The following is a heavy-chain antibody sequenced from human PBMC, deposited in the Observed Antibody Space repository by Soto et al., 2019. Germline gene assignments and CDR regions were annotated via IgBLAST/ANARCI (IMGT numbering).Heavy chain of an antibody. D-gene: IGHD3-16*01. CDR3: AKDVSSRRWFDP. V-gene: IGHV4-4*07. CDR2: IQHTGNT. J-gene: IGHJ5*02. Sequence: SETLSLTCAVSGVSIRSYHWSFLRQPAGKGLEWIGRIQHTGNTNYNPSLKSRVTMSADTSKNQISLKMTSVTAADTAVYFCAKDVSSRRWFDPRGQGVRVTVS. CDR1: GVSIRSYH.